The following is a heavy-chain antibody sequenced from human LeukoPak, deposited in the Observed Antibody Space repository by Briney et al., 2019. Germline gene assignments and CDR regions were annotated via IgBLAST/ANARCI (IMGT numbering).Heavy chain of an antibody. CDR1: GGTFSSYA. Sequence: ASVKVSCKASGGTFSSYAISWVRQAPGQGLEWMGWISAYNGNTNYAQKLQGRVTMTTDTSTSTAYMELRSLRSDDTAVYYCARASSSWYWYFQHWGQGTLVTVSS. CDR2: ISAYNGNT. V-gene: IGHV1-18*01. CDR3: ARASSSWYWYFQH. D-gene: IGHD6-13*01. J-gene: IGHJ1*01.